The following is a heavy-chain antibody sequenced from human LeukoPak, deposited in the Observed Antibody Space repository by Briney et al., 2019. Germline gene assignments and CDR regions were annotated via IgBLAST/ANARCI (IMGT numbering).Heavy chain of an antibody. CDR2: IYSGGST. CDR1: GFTVSNNY. J-gene: IGHJ4*02. CDR3: ARDSGGSYYTDY. V-gene: IGHV3-66*01. D-gene: IGHD1-26*01. Sequence: GGSLRLSCAASGFTVSNNYMSWVRQAPGKGLEWVSVIYSGGSTYYADSVKGRFTISRDNSKNTLYLQMNSLRAEDTAVYYCARDSGGSYYTDYWGQGTLVTVSS.